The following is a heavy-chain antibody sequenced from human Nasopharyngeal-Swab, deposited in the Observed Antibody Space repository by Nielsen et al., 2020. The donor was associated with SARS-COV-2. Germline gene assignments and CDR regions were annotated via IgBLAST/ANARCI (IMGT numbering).Heavy chain of an antibody. CDR3: ARRGKIWFGDRSFDY. CDR1: GGSISSGGYY. V-gene: IGHV4-31*03. Sequence: LRLSCTVSGGSISSGGYYWSWIRQHPGKGLEWIGYIYYSGSTCYNPSLKSRVTISVDTSKNQFSLKLSSVTAADTAVYYCARRGKIWFGDRSFDYWGQGTLVTVSS. CDR2: IYYSGST. D-gene: IGHD3-10*01. J-gene: IGHJ4*02.